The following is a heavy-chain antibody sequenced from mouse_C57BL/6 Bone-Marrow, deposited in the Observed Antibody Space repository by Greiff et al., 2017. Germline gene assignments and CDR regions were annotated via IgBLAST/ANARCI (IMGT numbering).Heavy chain of an antibody. Sequence: VQLQQSGAELARPGASVKMSCKASGYTFTSYTMHWVKQRPGQGLEWIGYINPSSGYTKYNQKFKDKATLTADKSYSTAYMQLSSLTSEDSSVYYCANGDYPFDYWGQGTTLTVSS. D-gene: IGHD2-4*01. CDR1: GYTFTSYT. CDR3: ANGDYPFDY. CDR2: INPSSGYT. V-gene: IGHV1-4*01. J-gene: IGHJ2*01.